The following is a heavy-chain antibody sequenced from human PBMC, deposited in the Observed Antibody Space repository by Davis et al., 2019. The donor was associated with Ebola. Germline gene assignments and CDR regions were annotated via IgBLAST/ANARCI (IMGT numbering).Heavy chain of an antibody. J-gene: IGHJ6*02. CDR3: ARDASGYCSGGSCFLEFLYYYYGMDV. V-gene: IGHV3-21*01. D-gene: IGHD2-15*01. Sequence: GGSLRLSCAASGFTFSSYSMNWVRQAPEKGLEWVSSISSSSSYIYYADSVKGRFTISRDNSKNKLYLQMNSLRAEDTAVYYCARDASGYCSGGSCFLEFLYYYYGMDVWGQGTTVTVSS. CDR1: GFTFSSYS. CDR2: ISSSSSYI.